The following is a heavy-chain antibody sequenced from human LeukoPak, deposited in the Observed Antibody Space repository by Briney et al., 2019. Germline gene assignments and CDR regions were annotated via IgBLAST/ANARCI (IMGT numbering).Heavy chain of an antibody. V-gene: IGHV3-7*03. J-gene: IGHJ4*02. D-gene: IGHD5-24*01. CDR2: IKEDGTE. CDR3: AKEGRSLQAY. Sequence: GGSLRLSCAASGFMFSSNWMSWVRLAPGKGLEWVANIKEDGTETYVDSVKGRFTISRDNAKNSLYLQMNSLRVEDTAVYYCAKEGRSLQAYWGQGTLVTVSS. CDR1: GFMFSSNW.